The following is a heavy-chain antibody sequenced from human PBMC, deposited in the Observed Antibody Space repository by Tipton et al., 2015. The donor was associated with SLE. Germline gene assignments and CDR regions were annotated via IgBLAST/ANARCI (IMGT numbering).Heavy chain of an antibody. V-gene: IGHV4-34*01. CDR2: INHSGST. CDR1: GGSFSGYY. CDR3: ARHGEVTTVTTYFDY. Sequence: LRLSCAVYGGSFSGYYWSWIRQPPGKGLEWIGEINHSGSTYYNPSLKSRVTISVDTSKNQFSLKLSSVAAADTAVYYCARHGEVTTVTTYFDYWGQGTLVTVSS. J-gene: IGHJ4*02. D-gene: IGHD4-17*01.